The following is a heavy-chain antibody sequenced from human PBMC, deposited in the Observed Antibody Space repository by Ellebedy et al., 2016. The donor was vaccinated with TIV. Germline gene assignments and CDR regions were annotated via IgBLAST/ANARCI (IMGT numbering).Heavy chain of an antibody. V-gene: IGHV3-73*01. D-gene: IGHD4-17*01. CDR2: IRSQANGDAT. CDR1: GVTFSGSA. Sequence: GGSLRLSCAASGVTFSGSAMHWVRQAPGKGLEWVGRIRSQANGDATAYAASVKGRFTISRDDSKNTAYLEMNSLKIEDTAVYYCTRGDYGDFGIDYWGQGTLVTVSS. J-gene: IGHJ4*02. CDR3: TRGDYGDFGIDY.